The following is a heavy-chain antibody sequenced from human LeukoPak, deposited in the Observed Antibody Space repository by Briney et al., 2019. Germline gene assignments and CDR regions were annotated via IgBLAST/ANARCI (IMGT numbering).Heavy chain of an antibody. V-gene: IGHV3-7*01. J-gene: IGHJ4*02. CDR1: GFTFSSYS. CDR2: IKEDGSEK. D-gene: IGHD7-27*01. Sequence: GGSLRLSCAASGFTFSSYSMNWVRQATGKGLECVAKIKEDGSEKHYVDSVKGRFTISRDNAKNSLYLQMNSLRAEDTAVYYCARDYTGGWNDYWGQGTLVTVFS. CDR3: ARDYTGGWNDY.